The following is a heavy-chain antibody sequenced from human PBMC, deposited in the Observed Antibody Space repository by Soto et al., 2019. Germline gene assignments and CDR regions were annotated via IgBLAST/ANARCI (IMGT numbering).Heavy chain of an antibody. D-gene: IGHD3-10*01. CDR3: ARAGSENDN. Sequence: EVQLVESGGGLVQPGGSLRLSCAASGFTFSNYWMTWVRQAPGKGLEWVANIKEDGGERNYVDSLKGRSTISRDNAKNSLYLQMNSLRAEDTAVYYCARAGSENDNWGQGTLVTVSS. CDR1: GFTFSNYW. V-gene: IGHV3-7*05. CDR2: IKEDGGER. J-gene: IGHJ4*01.